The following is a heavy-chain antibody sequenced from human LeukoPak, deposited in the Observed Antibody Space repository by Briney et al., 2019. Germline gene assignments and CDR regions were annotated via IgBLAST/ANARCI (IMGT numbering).Heavy chain of an antibody. D-gene: IGHD3-3*01. CDR1: GFTFDDYA. Sequence: PGGSLRLSCTASGFTFDDYAMHWVRQAPGKGLEWVSDINWDSANIAYADSVKGRFTISRDNAKNSLYLQMNSLRAEDTALYYCAKEGSFEVVWGQGTTVTVSS. CDR2: INWDSANI. J-gene: IGHJ6*02. CDR3: AKEGSFEVV. V-gene: IGHV3-9*01.